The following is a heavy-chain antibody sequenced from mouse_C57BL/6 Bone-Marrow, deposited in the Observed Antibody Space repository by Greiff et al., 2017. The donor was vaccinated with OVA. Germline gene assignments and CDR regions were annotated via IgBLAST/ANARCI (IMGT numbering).Heavy chain of an antibody. CDR2: ISNGGGST. D-gene: IGHD2-2*01. J-gene: IGHJ1*03. V-gene: IGHV5-12*01. CDR1: GFTFSDYY. Sequence: VESGGGLVQPGGSLKLSCAASGFTFSDYYMYWVRQTPEKRLEWVAYISNGGGSTYYPDTVKGRFTISRDNAKNTLYLQMSRLKSEDTAMYYCARYGYDVDWYFDVWGTGTTVTVSS. CDR3: ARYGYDVDWYFDV.